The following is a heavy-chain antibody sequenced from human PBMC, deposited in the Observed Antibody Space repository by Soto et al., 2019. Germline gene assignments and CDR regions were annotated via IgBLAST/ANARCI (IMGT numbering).Heavy chain of an antibody. CDR3: ATVGTDYGSGSPYYSDY. Sequence: EVQLVASGGGLVKPGGSLRLSCAASGFSFRSYYMNWVRQAPGRGLEWVSSISPSSSFLNYADSVKGRFTISSDNAKSFVNLQMNSLRAEDTAVYYCATVGTDYGSGSPYYSDYWGQGTLVTVSS. J-gene: IGHJ4*02. CDR1: GFSFRSYY. CDR2: ISPSSSFL. V-gene: IGHV3-21*01. D-gene: IGHD3-10*01.